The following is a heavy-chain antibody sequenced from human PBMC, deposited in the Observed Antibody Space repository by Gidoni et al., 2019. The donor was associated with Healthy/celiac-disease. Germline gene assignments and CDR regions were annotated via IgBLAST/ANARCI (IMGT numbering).Heavy chain of an antibody. CDR2: INHSGST. J-gene: IGHJ4*02. CDR1: GGSFSGYY. V-gene: IGHV4-34*01. CDR3: ARGNSGYYYR. Sequence: QVQLQQWGAGLLKPSETLSLTCAVYGGSFSGYYWSWIRQPPGKGLEWIGEINHSGSTNYNPSLKSRVTISVDTSKNQFSLKLSSVTAADTAVYYCARGNSGYYYRWGQGTLVTVSS. D-gene: IGHD3-22*01.